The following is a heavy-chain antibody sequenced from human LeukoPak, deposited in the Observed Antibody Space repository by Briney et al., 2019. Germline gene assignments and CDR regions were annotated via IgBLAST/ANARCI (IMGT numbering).Heavy chain of an antibody. CDR2: MNPNSGNT. Sequence: VASVKVSCKASGGTFSSYAINWVRQATGQGLEWMGWMNPNSGNTGYAQKFQGRVTMTRNTSISTAYMELSSLRSEDTAVYYCARGESRRIFLRFLGSQGMDAWGQGTTVTVSS. J-gene: IGHJ6*02. V-gene: IGHV1-8*02. CDR1: GGTFSSYA. D-gene: IGHD3-3*01. CDR3: ARGESRRIFLRFLGSQGMDA.